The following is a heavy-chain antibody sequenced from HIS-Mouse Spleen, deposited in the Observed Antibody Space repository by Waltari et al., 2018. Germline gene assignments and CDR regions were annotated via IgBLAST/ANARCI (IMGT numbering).Heavy chain of an antibody. V-gene: IGHV4-39*07. D-gene: IGHD3-3*01. J-gene: IGHJ4*02. CDR1: LGSIGSSRYY. CDR2: IYYSGSN. Sequence: QLQLQESGPGLVKPSETLSLTCTVSLGSIGSSRYYWVWYRQHPGTGLEGLRSIYYSGSNYYNPSLKSRVTRERDKEKKKFSLKLSSVTAADTAVYYCARESPVALLWSYDFWSGYENYFDYWGQGTLVTVSS. CDR3: ARESPVALLWSYDFWSGYENYFDY.